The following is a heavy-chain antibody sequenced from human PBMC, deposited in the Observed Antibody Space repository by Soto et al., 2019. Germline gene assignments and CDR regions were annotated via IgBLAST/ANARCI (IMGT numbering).Heavy chain of an antibody. V-gene: IGHV3-7*01. CDR2: IKQDGRGK. CDR3: ARELSLYSSGWYPPNWFDP. J-gene: IGHJ5*02. CDR1: GFTFSSHW. D-gene: IGHD6-19*01. Sequence: GGSLRLSCAASGFTFSSHWMSWVRQAPGKGLEWVANIKQDGRGKYYVDSVKGRFTISRDNAKTSLYLQMNSLRAEDTAVYYCARELSLYSSGWYPPNWFDPWGQGTLVTVSS.